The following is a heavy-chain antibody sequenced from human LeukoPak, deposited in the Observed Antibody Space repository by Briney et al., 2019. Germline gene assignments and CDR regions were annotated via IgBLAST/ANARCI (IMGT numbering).Heavy chain of an antibody. CDR3: AKADSSGYYSLFDY. CDR2: ISWNSGSI. Sequence: PGGSLRLSCAASGFTFDDYAMHWVRQAPGKGLEWVSGISWNSGSIGYADSVKGRFTISRDNAKNSLYLQMNSLRAEDTALYYCAKADSSGYYSLFDYWGQGTLVTVSS. CDR1: GFTFDDYA. J-gene: IGHJ4*02. D-gene: IGHD3-22*01. V-gene: IGHV3-9*01.